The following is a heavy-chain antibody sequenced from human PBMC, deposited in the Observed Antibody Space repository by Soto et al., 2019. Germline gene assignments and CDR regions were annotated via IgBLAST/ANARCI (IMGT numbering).Heavy chain of an antibody. CDR3: VRSVAVPAAPDY. CDR2: INAGNGNT. V-gene: IGHV1-3*01. Sequence: ASVKVSCKASGYTFTSYSMHWVRQAPGQRLEWMGWINAGNGNTKYSQKFQGRVTITRDTSASTAYMELSSLSSEDTAVYYCVRSVAVPAAPDYWGQGTLVTSPQ. CDR1: GYTFTSYS. D-gene: IGHD2-2*01. J-gene: IGHJ4*02.